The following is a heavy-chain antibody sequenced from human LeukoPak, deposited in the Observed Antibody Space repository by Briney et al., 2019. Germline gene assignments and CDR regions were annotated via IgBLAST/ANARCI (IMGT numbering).Heavy chain of an antibody. J-gene: IGHJ6*02. CDR3: AREPYCSSTSCYEGTYPDYYYYGMDV. CDR1: GYTFTSYG. D-gene: IGHD2-2*01. Sequence: ASVKVSCKASGYTFTSYGICWVRQAPGQGLEWMGWISAYNGNTNYAQKLQGRVTMTTDTSTSTAYMELRSLRSDDTAVYYCAREPYCSSTSCYEGTYPDYYYYGMDVWGQGTTVTVSS. CDR2: ISAYNGNT. V-gene: IGHV1-18*01.